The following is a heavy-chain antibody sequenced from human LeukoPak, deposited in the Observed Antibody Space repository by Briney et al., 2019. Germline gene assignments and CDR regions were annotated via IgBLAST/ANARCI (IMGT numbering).Heavy chain of an antibody. CDR1: GFRFSSYA. V-gene: IGHV3-23*01. J-gene: IGHJ3*02. CDR2: ISGSGGST. CDR3: AKDRGLILYSNGGDAFDM. Sequence: GGSLRLSCAASGFRFSSYAMSWVRQAPGKGLEWVSAISGSGGSTYYADSVKGRFTISRDNSKNTLYLQMNSLRAEDTALYHCAKDRGLILYSNGGDAFDMWGQGTMVTVSS. D-gene: IGHD2-8*01.